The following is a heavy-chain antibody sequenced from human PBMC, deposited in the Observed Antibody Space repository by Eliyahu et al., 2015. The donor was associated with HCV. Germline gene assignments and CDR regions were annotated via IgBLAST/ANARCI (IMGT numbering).Heavy chain of an antibody. CDR3: ARITPRDCSSGTCWGDDSFDI. D-gene: IGHD2-2*01. CDR2: VLYTGTA. V-gene: IGHV4-59*01. Sequence: QVQLQESGPGLLKPSETLSLTCTVSSGSISPYSWTWIRQSPGKGLEWIGYVLYTGTANYNPSLKSRVTISVDTSKNQFSLKMISVTAADTAVYYCARITPRDCSSGTCWGDDSFDIWGQGTVVTVS. J-gene: IGHJ3*02. CDR1: SGSISPYS.